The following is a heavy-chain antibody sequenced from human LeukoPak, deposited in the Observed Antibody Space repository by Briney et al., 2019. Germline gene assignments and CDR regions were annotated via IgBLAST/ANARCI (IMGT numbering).Heavy chain of an antibody. J-gene: IGHJ6*02. CDR1: GFTFSSYG. CDR2: ISYDGSNK. V-gene: IGHV3-30*18. Sequence: GGSLRLSCAASGFTFSSYGMHWVRQAPGKGLEWVAVISYDGSNKYYADSVKGRFTISRDNSKNTLYLQMNSLRAEDTAVYYCAKDLGGDYYYCGMDVWGQGTTVTVSS. D-gene: IGHD2-15*01. CDR3: AKDLGGDYYYCGMDV.